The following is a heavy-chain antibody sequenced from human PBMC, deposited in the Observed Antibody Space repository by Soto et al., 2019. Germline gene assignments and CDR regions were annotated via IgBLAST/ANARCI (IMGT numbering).Heavy chain of an antibody. CDR2: ISYDGSNT. V-gene: IGHV3-30-3*01. J-gene: IGHJ4*02. Sequence: GGSLRLSCAVSGFTFSTYAMHWVRQAPGKGLEWVAVISYDGSNTYYADSVKGRFTISRDDMLYLQMNSLRAEDTAVYYCARDQGRSITCQLDYWGQGTLVTVSS. D-gene: IGHD2-2*01. CDR3: ARDQGRSITCQLDY. CDR1: GFTFSTYA.